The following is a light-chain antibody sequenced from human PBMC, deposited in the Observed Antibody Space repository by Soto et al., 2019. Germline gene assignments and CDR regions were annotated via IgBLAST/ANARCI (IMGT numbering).Light chain of an antibody. CDR1: SSNIGSNP. CDR3: AAWDDSLNGWV. J-gene: IGLJ3*02. CDR2: TNI. V-gene: IGLV1-44*01. Sequence: QSVLTQPPSASGTPGQRVTISCSGSSSNIGSNPVNWYQQLPGTAPKLLIYTNIQRPSGVPDRFSGSKSGTSASLAISGLQSEDEADYYCAAWDDSLNGWVFGGGTKLTVL.